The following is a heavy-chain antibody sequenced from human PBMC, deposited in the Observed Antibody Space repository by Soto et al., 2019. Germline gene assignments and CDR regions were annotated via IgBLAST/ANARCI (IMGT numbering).Heavy chain of an antibody. Sequence: VSVKVSCKASEYTFTSYYMHWVRQAPGQGLEWMGVINPSGGGTSYAQKFQGRVTMTRDASTSTVYMQLSSLRSEDAAVYYCARGFSAGKGSPPDFWGQGSLVTVSS. CDR3: ARGFSAGKGSPPDF. CDR2: INPSGGGT. CDR1: EYTFTSYY. V-gene: IGHV1-46*01. J-gene: IGHJ4*02. D-gene: IGHD6-13*01.